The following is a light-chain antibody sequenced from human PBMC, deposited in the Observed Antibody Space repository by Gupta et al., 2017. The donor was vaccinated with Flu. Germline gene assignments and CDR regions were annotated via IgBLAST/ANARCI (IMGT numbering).Light chain of an antibody. CDR2: EAS. J-gene: IGKJ1*01. Sequence: PATLSWSPGESATLSCRTSQSVSSYVAWYQQKPGQAPRLLIYEASNRATGIPDRFSGSGSGTDFTLIISSLEPEDFAVYYCQQRSSWPWTFGQGTKVEI. CDR1: QSVSSY. CDR3: QQRSSWPWT. V-gene: IGKV3-11*01.